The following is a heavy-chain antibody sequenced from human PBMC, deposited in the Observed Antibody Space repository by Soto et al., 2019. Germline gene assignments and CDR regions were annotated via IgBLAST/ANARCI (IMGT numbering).Heavy chain of an antibody. D-gene: IGHD4-17*01. CDR1: GGSISSYY. Sequence: SETLSLTCTVSGGSISSYYWSWIRQPPGKGLEWIGYIYYSGSTNYNPSLKSRVTISVDTSKNQLSLKLSSVTAADTAVYYCARRYGYYLDYWGQGTLVTVSS. CDR2: IYYSGST. CDR3: ARRYGYYLDY. J-gene: IGHJ4*02. V-gene: IGHV4-59*08.